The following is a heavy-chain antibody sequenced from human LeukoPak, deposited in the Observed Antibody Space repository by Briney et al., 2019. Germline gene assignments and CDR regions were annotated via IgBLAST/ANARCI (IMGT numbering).Heavy chain of an antibody. CDR2: ISSSSSTI. CDR3: ARVRSGSQLPSYYYYGMDV. D-gene: IGHD2-2*01. J-gene: IGHJ6*02. Sequence: TGGSLRLSCAASGFTFSSYSMNWVRQAPGKGLEWVSYISSSSSTIYYADSVKGRFTISRDNAKNSLYLQMNSLRAEDTAVYYCARVRSGSQLPSYYYYGMDVWGQGTTVTVSS. V-gene: IGHV3-48*01. CDR1: GFTFSSYS.